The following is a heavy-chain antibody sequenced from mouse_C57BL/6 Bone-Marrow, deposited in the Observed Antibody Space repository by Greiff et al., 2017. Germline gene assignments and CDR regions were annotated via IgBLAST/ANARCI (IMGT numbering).Heavy chain of an antibody. CDR3: ARSELGGY. CDR2: INPSSGYT. D-gene: IGHD4-1*01. Sequence: VKLMESGAELARPGASVKMSGKASGYTFTSYTMHWVKQRPGQGLEWIGYINPSSGYTKYNQKFKDKATLTADKSSSTAYMQLSSLTSEDSAVYYCARSELGGYWGQGTTLTVSS. CDR1: GYTFTSYT. V-gene: IGHV1-4*01. J-gene: IGHJ2*01.